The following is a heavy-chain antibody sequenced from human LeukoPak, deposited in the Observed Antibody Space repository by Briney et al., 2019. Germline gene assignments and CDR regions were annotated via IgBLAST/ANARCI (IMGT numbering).Heavy chain of an antibody. V-gene: IGHV4-59*01. J-gene: IGHJ5*02. CDR2: IYHSGST. D-gene: IGHD1-26*01. CDR3: ARDQMGMNWFDP. CDR1: GGSISSYY. Sequence: PSETLSLTCTVSGGSISSYYWSWIRQPPGKGLVWIGYIYHSGSTNYNPSLKSRVTISGDTSKNQFSLKLSSVTAADTAVYYCARDQMGMNWFDPWGQGTLVTVSS.